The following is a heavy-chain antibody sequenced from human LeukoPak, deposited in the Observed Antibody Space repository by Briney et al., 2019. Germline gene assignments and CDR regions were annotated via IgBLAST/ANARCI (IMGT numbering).Heavy chain of an antibody. V-gene: IGHV1-18*01. J-gene: IGHJ4*02. CDR2: ISVYNGNT. D-gene: IGHD4-17*01. CDR3: ATLRSYYFDY. CDR1: GYTFTSYG. Sequence: GASVKVSCKASGYTFTSYGISWVRQAPGQGLEWMGWISVYNGNTNYAQKLQGRVTMTADTSTSTAYMELSSLRSEDTAVYYCATLRSYYFDYWGQGTLVTVSS.